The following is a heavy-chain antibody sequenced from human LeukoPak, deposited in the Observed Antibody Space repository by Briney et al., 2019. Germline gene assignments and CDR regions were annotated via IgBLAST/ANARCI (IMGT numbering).Heavy chain of an antibody. V-gene: IGHV1-2*02. CDR1: GYTFTGYF. CDR3: ARCADSSGPYGP. CDR2: INSNSGGT. J-gene: IGHJ5*02. Sequence: ASVKVSCKASGYTFTGYFIHWVRQAPGQGLEWMGWINSNSGGTRFAQKFQGRVTMTRDTSISTAYMEQSRLRYDDTAVYYCARCADSSGPYGPWGQGTLVTVSS. D-gene: IGHD3-22*01.